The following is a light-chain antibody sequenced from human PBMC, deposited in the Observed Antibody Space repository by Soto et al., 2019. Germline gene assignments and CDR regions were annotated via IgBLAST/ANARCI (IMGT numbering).Light chain of an antibody. CDR2: AAS. V-gene: IGKV1-27*01. J-gene: IGKJ4*01. Sequence: DIQMTQSPSSLSASVGDRVTITCRASQGISNNLAWYQQKPGKFATRLIYAASTLQSVVHSRFRCSGSGTDFTLTISSLQTEDVANSYCQKYNSAPATFGGGTKVEVK. CDR1: QGISNN. CDR3: QKYNSAPAT.